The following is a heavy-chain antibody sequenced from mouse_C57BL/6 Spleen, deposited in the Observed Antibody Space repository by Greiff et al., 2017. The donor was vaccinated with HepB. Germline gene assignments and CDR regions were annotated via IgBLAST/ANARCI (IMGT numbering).Heavy chain of an antibody. CDR1: GYTFTDYN. D-gene: IGHD1-1*01. Sequence: EVQLQQSGPELVKPGASVKIPCKASGYTFTDYNMDWVKQSHGKSLEWIGDINPNNGGTIYNQKFKGKATLTVDKSSSTAYMELRSLTSEDTAVYYCARRGSTVVADYYAMDYWGQGTSVTVSS. J-gene: IGHJ4*01. V-gene: IGHV1-18*01. CDR2: INPNNGGT. CDR3: ARRGSTVVADYYAMDY.